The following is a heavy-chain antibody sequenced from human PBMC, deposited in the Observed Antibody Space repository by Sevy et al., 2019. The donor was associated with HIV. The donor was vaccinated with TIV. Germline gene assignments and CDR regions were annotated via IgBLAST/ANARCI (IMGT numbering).Heavy chain of an antibody. CDR3: ARDNWGSIDY. V-gene: IGHV4-59*01. Sequence: SETLSLTCTVSGGSLDVFGWTWVRQPPGKGLEWIGYAYYNGGTNYNPSLKSRLTIPVGTSARQFSLHLNSVTAADTAIYYCARDNWGSIDYCGQGILVTVSS. CDR1: GGSLDVFG. J-gene: IGHJ4*02. CDR2: AYYNGGT. D-gene: IGHD7-27*01.